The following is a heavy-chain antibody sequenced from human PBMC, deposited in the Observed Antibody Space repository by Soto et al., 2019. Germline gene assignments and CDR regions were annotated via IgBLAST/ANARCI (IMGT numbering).Heavy chain of an antibody. J-gene: IGHJ6*02. CDR2: INAGNGNT. CDR1: GSTFTSYA. Sequence: ASVKVSCKASGSTFTSYAMHWVRQAPGQRLEWMGWINAGNGNTKYSQKFQGRVTITRDTSASTAYMELSSLRSEDTAVYYCARESIQIAARVRGDYYYYGMDVWGQGTTVTVSS. D-gene: IGHD6-6*01. CDR3: ARESIQIAARVRGDYYYYGMDV. V-gene: IGHV1-3*01.